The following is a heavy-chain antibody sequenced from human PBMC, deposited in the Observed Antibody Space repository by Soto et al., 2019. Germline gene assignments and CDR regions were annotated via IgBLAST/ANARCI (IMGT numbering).Heavy chain of an antibody. D-gene: IGHD3-16*01. V-gene: IGHV4-59*01. J-gene: IGHJ4*02. Sequence: QVQLQESGPGLVKPSGTLSLSCTVSGGSIRSYKWHRIRQPPGKGLEWIGYMFFSGTPHYKPSLMRRVTFSLDSYRYQFSLILSSTTAADTVVYFCARSLGHASYVLDTWGQGTPVTVSS. CDR1: GGSIRSYK. CDR3: ARSLGHASYVLDT. CDR2: MFFSGTP.